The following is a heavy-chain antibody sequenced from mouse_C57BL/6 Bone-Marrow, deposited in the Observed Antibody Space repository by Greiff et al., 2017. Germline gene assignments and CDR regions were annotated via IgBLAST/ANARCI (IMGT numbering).Heavy chain of an antibody. CDR3: ARGGYDAWFAY. J-gene: IGHJ3*01. V-gene: IGHV1-82*01. CDR1: GYAFSSSW. CDR2: IYPGDGDT. Sequence: QVQLKQSGPELVKPGASVKISCKASGYAFSSSWMNWVKQRPGKGLEWIGRIYPGDGDTNYNGKFKGKATLTADKSSSTAYMQLSSLTSEDSAVYFCARGGYDAWFAYRGQGTLVTVSA. D-gene: IGHD2-2*01.